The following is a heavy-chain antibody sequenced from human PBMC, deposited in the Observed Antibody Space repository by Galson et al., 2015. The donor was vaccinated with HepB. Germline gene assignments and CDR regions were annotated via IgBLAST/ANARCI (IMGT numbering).Heavy chain of an antibody. CDR1: GFTFSSYS. J-gene: IGHJ4*02. V-gene: IGHV3-21*01. Sequence: SLRLSCAASGFTFSSYSMNWVRQAPGKGLEWVSSISSDSYYIYHADSVKGRFTISRDNAKNSLFLQMNSLRAEDTAMYYCASGVEAVAGTGADIDYWGQGTLVTVSS. CDR3: ASGVEAVAGTGADIDY. CDR2: ISSDSYYI. D-gene: IGHD6-19*01.